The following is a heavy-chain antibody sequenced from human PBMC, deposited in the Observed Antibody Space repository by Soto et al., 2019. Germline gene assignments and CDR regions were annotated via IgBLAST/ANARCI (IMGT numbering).Heavy chain of an antibody. J-gene: IGHJ4*02. CDR2: IYPGDSDT. V-gene: IGHV5-51*01. Sequence: GESLKISCKGSGYSFTSYWIGWVRQMPGKGLEWMGIIYPGDSDTRYSPSFQGQVTISADKSISTAYLQWSSLKASDTAMYYCARLGLLAVAGTGLGYWGQGTLVTVSS. D-gene: IGHD6-19*01. CDR3: ARLGLLAVAGTGLGY. CDR1: GYSFTSYW.